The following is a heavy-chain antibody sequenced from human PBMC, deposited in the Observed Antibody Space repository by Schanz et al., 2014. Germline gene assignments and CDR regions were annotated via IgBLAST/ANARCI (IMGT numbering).Heavy chain of an antibody. V-gene: IGHV4-31*03. CDR2: ISYSGRT. J-gene: IGHJ6*02. CDR1: GASISSRDFY. CDR3: ARDGGSPYCPMDV. Sequence: QVQLQESGPGLVKPSQTLSLTCTVSGASISSRDFYWIWIRQFPGQGQEWIGYISYSGRTYYSPALKSRLTMSVDTSKNQVYLRMSCVTAADTAVYYCARDGGSPYCPMDVWGQGTTVTVSS. D-gene: IGHD3-16*01.